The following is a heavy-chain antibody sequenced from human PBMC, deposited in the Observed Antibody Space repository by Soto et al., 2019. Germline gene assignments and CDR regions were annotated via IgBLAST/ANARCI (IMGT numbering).Heavy chain of an antibody. D-gene: IGHD2-2*01. Sequence: SETLSLTCDVSGGSISSSNWRSWVRQPPGTGLEALGEVYHSGSTDYNPSFKGLVSISVDKSKNQFSLKLSSVTAADTAVYYCARDGRTIVAAAHSRYFDLWGRGTLVTVSS. CDR2: VYHSGST. CDR1: GGSISSSNW. J-gene: IGHJ2*01. CDR3: ARDGRTIVAAAHSRYFDL. V-gene: IGHV4-4*02.